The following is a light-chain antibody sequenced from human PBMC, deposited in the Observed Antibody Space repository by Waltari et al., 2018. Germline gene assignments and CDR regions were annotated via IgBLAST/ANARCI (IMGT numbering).Light chain of an antibody. CDR2: TAS. CDR3: QQYSSFST. CDR1: QSVGSW. V-gene: IGKV1-5*03. Sequence: DIQMTQSPSTLSASVGDRVTISCRASQSVGSWLAWYQQKPGKAPKLLFYTASSLESGVPSRFSGSGSETAFTLTISSLQPDDFATYSCQQYSSFSTFGQGTKV. J-gene: IGKJ2*01.